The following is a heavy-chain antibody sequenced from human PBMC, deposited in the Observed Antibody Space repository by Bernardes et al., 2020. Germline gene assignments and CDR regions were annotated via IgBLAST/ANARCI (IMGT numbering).Heavy chain of an antibody. D-gene: IGHD4-4*01. J-gene: IGHJ4*02. Sequence: SEPLYLTCTVSGGSIRSISYYWGWSLQPPGKGLEWIGSIYYSGITYYNPSLKSRVTISVDTSKNQFSLKLSSVTAADTAVYYCARRMTTVTTEFDYWGQGTLVTVSS. CDR2: IYYSGIT. CDR1: GGSIRSISYY. V-gene: IGHV4-39*01. CDR3: ARRMTTVTTEFDY.